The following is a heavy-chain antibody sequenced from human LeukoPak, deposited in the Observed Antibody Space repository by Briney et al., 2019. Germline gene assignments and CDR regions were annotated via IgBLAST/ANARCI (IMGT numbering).Heavy chain of an antibody. CDR2: ISDDGRHN. D-gene: IGHD2-8*01. CDR3: ARVYLERLTAGYFDH. CDR1: GFTFSTYA. V-gene: IGHV3-30*04. J-gene: IGHJ4*02. Sequence: GGSLRLSCAASGFTFSTYAMNWVRQAPGKGLEWVAVISDDGRHNYYADSVKGRFTISRNNSKSTLYLQMNSLRDDDSAAYFCARVYLERLTAGYFDHWGQGAQVTVSP.